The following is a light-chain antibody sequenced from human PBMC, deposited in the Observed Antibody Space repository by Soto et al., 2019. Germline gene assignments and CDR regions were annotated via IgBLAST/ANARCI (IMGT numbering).Light chain of an antibody. CDR1: QSVSTS. V-gene: IGKV1-39*01. J-gene: IGKJ4*01. Sequence: DIQMNQSPSSLSASVGARVTITCRASQSVSTSVNWYQQLGGKAPKLLIQHSSTLQSGVPSRFSGSGSGTDITLTSSSLQPEDCATYYCQQTFNNRLSFGGGTKVEIK. CDR2: HSS. CDR3: QQTFNNRLS.